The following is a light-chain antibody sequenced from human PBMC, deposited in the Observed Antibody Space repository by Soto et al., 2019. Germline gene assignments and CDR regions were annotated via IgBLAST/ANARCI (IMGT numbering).Light chain of an antibody. V-gene: IGKV1-39*01. J-gene: IGKJ2*01. CDR3: QQSYSTPRT. CDR2: AAF. CDR1: QSISSY. Sequence: DIQMTQSPSSLSASVGDRVTITCRASQSISSYLHWYQQKPGKAPKLLIYAAFSLQSRVPSRFSGSGSGTDFTLTISSLQPEDSATYYCQQSYSTPRTFGQGTKLEIK.